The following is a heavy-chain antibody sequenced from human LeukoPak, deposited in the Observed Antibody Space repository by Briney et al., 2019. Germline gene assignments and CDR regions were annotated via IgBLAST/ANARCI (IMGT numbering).Heavy chain of an antibody. CDR1: GFTFITYS. J-gene: IGHJ4*02. V-gene: IGHV3-64*01. CDR2: ISSNGRRT. D-gene: IGHD6-19*01. Sequence: GGSLRLSCAASGFTFITYSMTWVRQAPGKGLEFVSAISSNGRRTYYANSVKGRFTISRDISKNTLYLQMGSLRAEDMAVYYCARVDYGSGCDSWGQGTLVTVAS. CDR3: ARVDYGSGCDS.